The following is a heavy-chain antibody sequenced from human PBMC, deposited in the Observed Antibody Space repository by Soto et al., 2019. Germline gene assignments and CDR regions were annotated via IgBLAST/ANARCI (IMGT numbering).Heavy chain of an antibody. CDR3: AREKAVPGTTFDY. D-gene: IGHD6-19*01. CDR2: IKSDGSST. CDR1: GFTFSSYW. V-gene: IGHV3-74*01. J-gene: IGHJ4*02. Sequence: GGSLRLSCAASGFTFSSYWMHWVRQAHGKGLVWVSRIKSDGSSTSYADSVKGRFTISKDNARNTLYLQMDSLRVEDTAVYYCAREKAVPGTTFDYWGQGTLVTVSS.